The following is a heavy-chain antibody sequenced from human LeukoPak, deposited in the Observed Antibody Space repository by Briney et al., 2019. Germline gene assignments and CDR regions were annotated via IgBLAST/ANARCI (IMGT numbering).Heavy chain of an antibody. D-gene: IGHD3-16*01. CDR3: ARDDYVWGVNYYYYYMDV. CDR2: IKQDGSER. J-gene: IGHJ6*03. V-gene: IGHV3-7*01. CDR1: GFTFSSYW. Sequence: GGSLRLSCAASGFTFSSYWMSWVRQAPGKGLEWVANIKQDGSERYYVDSVKGRFTISRDNAKNSLYLQMNSLRAEDTAVYYCARDDYVWGVNYYYYYMDVWGKGTTVTVSS.